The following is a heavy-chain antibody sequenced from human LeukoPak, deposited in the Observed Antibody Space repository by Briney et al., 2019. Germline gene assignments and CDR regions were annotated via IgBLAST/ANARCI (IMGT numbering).Heavy chain of an antibody. V-gene: IGHV4-34*01. CDR1: GGSFSGYY. J-gene: IGHJ4*02. Sequence: SETLSLTCAVYGGSFSGYYWSWIRQPPGKGLEWIGEINHSGSTNYNPSLKSRVTISVDTSKNQFSLKLSSVAAADTAVYYCARGRRDGYNLKYFDYWGQGTLVTVSS. CDR2: INHSGST. D-gene: IGHD5-24*01. CDR3: ARGRRDGYNLKYFDY.